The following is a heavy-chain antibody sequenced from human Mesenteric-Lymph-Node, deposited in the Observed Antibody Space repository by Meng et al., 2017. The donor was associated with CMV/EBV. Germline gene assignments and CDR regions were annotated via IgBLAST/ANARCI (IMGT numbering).Heavy chain of an antibody. V-gene: IGHV3-21*01. Sequence: GGSLKLSCAASGFTFSTYTMTWVRQAPGKGLEWVSSISSSSSYIYYADSVKGRFTISRDNAKNSLYLQMNSLRAEDTAVYFCARDRSYSDYWGQGTLVTVSS. CDR3: ARDRSYSDY. CDR1: GFTFSTYT. CDR2: ISSSSSYI. J-gene: IGHJ4*02. D-gene: IGHD4-11*01.